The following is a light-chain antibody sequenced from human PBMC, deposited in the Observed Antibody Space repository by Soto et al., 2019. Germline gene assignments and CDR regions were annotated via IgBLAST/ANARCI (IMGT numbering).Light chain of an antibody. CDR3: SSYSKITALV. J-gene: IGLJ1*01. CDR2: DVS. CDR1: SSDVGGYNS. Sequence: QSALTQPASVSGSPGQSIAISCTGTSSDVGGYNSVSWYQQHPGEVTTIMIYDVSLLPSGVPDRFSGSKSGNTAALTMSGLQAEIEADYYCSSYSKITALVFGTGSKVTVL. V-gene: IGLV2-14*01.